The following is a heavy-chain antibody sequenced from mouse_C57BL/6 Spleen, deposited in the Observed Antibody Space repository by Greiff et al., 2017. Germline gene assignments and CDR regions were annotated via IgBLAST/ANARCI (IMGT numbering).Heavy chain of an antibody. V-gene: IGHV1-69*01. CDR2: IDPSDSYT. CDR3: AREGLGRGYFDV. Sequence: QVQLQQSGAELVMPGASVKLSCKASGYTFTSYWMHWVKQRPGQGLEWIGEIDPSDSYTNYNQKFKGKSTLTVYKSSSTAYMQLSSLTSEDSAVYYWAREGLGRGYFDVWGTGTTVTVSS. CDR1: GYTFTSYW. J-gene: IGHJ1*03. D-gene: IGHD4-1*01.